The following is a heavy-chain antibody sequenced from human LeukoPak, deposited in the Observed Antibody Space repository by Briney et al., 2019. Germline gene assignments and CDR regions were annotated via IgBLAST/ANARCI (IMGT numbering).Heavy chain of an antibody. Sequence: SETLSLTCTVSGGSISGYYWNWIRQPPGKGLEWVAYISYTGSADYNPSLKSRVTISVDTSKNQFSLKLTSLTAADTAVYCCARDKQPGDYWGQGTLVTVSS. V-gene: IGHV4-59*01. D-gene: IGHD5-18*01. CDR2: ISYTGSA. J-gene: IGHJ4*02. CDR3: ARDKQPGDY. CDR1: GGSISGYY.